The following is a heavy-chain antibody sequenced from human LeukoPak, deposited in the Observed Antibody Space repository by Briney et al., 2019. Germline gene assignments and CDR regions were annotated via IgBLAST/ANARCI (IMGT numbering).Heavy chain of an antibody. CDR3: TRSPSLGGRYWGFDY. Sequence: GGSLRLSCVASEFTFSNYWMHWVRQAPGKGLVWVSRLSPDGSSSIYADSVKGRFSVSRDNAKNTLYLQMNSLRAEDTAVYYCTRSPSLGGRYWGFDYWGQGALVTVSS. CDR1: EFTFSNYW. CDR2: LSPDGSSS. V-gene: IGHV3-74*01. D-gene: IGHD1-26*01. J-gene: IGHJ4*02.